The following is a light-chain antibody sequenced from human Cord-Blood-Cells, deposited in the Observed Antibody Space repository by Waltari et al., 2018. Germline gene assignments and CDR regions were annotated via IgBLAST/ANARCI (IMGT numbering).Light chain of an antibody. CDR2: GAS. V-gene: IGKV3-20*01. CDR1: QSVSSSY. J-gene: IGKJ2*01. CDR3: QQYGSSPPMYT. Sequence: EIVLTQSPGTLSLSPGERVTLSCRASQSVSSSYLAWYQQKPAQAPRLLIYGASSRATGIPDRFSGSGSGTDFTLTISRLEPEDFAVYYCQQYGSSPPMYTFGQGTKLEIK.